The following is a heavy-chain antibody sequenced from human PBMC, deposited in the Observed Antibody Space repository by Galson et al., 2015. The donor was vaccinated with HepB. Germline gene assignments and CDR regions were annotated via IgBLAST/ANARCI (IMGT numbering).Heavy chain of an antibody. CDR1: GGSISSYY. J-gene: IGHJ6*03. CDR2: IYYSGST. CDR3: AGGSYDFWSGANYYYMDV. D-gene: IGHD3-3*01. Sequence: SLTCTVSGGSISSYYWSWIRPPPGKGLEWIGYIYYSGSTNYNPSLKSRVTISVDTSKNQFSLKLSSVTAADTAVYYCAGGSYDFWSGANYYYMDVWGKGTTVTVSS. V-gene: IGHV4-59*01.